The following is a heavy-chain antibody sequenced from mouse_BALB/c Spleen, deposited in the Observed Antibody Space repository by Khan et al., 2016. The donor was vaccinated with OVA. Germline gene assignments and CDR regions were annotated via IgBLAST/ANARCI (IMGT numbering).Heavy chain of an antibody. CDR2: ISTHSGNT. CDR3: AIRDYLDY. V-gene: IGHV1S137*01. Sequence: QVRLPQYGPELVRPGVSVKISCKGSGYTFTDFAMHWVKQSHAKSLEWIGVISTHSGNTNYNQKFKGKATMTVDKSSSTAYMELARLTSEDSAIYYCAIRDYLDYWGQGTTLTVSS. CDR1: GYTFTDFA. J-gene: IGHJ2*01.